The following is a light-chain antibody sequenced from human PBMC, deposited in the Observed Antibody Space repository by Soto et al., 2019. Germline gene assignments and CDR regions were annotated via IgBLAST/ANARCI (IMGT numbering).Light chain of an antibody. V-gene: IGKV3-11*01. CDR1: QSVSSY. Sequence: ETVMTQSPATLSVSPGERATLSCRASQSVSSYLAWYHQKPGQAPRLLIYDASNRATGIPARFSGSGSGTDFTLTISSLEPEDFAVYYCQQRSNWPYTFGQGTKLEIK. J-gene: IGKJ2*01. CDR2: DAS. CDR3: QQRSNWPYT.